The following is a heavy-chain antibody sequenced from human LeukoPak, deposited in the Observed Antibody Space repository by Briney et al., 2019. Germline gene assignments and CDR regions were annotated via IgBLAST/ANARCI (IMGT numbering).Heavy chain of an antibody. CDR1: GGSISSYY. Sequence: SETLSLTCTVSGGSISSYYWSWIRQPPGKGLEWIGYIYYSGSTNYNPSLKSRVTISVDTSKNQFSLKLSSVTAADTAVYYCARDREGYYDFWSGKPSDSYYGMDVWGQGTTVTVSS. D-gene: IGHD3-3*01. J-gene: IGHJ6*02. V-gene: IGHV4-59*01. CDR3: ARDREGYYDFWSGKPSDSYYGMDV. CDR2: IYYSGST.